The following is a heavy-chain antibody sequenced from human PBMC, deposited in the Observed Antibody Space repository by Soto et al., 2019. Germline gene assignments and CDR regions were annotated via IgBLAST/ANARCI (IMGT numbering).Heavy chain of an antibody. CDR3: ARHHSSTWYGDYYYGMDV. Sequence: STTQSLTFPGNGYSIPSRRYYWQSIREPPGKGLEWIGSIYYSGSTYYNPSLKSRVAISVDTSKNQFSLKLSSVTAADTAIYYCARHHSSTWYGDYYYGMDVWGQGTTVS. J-gene: IGHJ6*02. D-gene: IGHD6-13*01. CDR2: IYYSGST. CDR1: GYSIPSRRYY. V-gene: IGHV4-39*01.